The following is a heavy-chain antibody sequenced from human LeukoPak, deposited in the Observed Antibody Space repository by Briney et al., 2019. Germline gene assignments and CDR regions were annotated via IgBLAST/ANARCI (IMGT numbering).Heavy chain of an antibody. CDR2: VYPGDSGT. D-gene: IGHD4-17*01. CDR3: ARGYGDYCVRASCYFDY. CDR1: GYSFTSYW. V-gene: IGHV5-51*01. J-gene: IGHJ4*02. Sequence: GESLKISCKGSGYSFTSYWIGWVRPMPGKGLEWMGIVYPGDSGTRYSPSFQGQVTISADKSISTAYLQWSSLKASDTAMYYCARGYGDYCVRASCYFDYWGQGTLVTVSS.